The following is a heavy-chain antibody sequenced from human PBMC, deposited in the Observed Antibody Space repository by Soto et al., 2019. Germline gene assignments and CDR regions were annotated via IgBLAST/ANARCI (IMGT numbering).Heavy chain of an antibody. CDR1: GGSISSGGYY. D-gene: IGHD3-10*01. CDR2: IYYSGST. V-gene: IGHV4-31*03. J-gene: IGHJ5*02. CDR3: ARDHSIRFGELHWFDP. Sequence: QVQLQESGPGLVKPSQTLSLTCTVSGGSISSGGYYWSWIRQHPGKGLEWIGYIYYSGSTYYNPSLKRRVTISVDTSKNQFSLKLRSVTAADTAVYYCARDHSIRFGELHWFDPWGQGTLVTVSS.